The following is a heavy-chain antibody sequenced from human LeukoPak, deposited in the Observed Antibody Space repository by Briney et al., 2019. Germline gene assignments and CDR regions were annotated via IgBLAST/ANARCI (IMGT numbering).Heavy chain of an antibody. J-gene: IGHJ3*01. D-gene: IGHD3-22*01. CDR3: ARELRYDNSDSGAF. CDR1: GGSISSSSYY. CDR2: IFYSGST. Sequence: PSETLSLTCTVSGGSISSSSYYWGWIRQPPGKGLEWIGSIFYSGSTYYNPSLKSRVTISVDTSKNQFSLKLSSVTAADTAVYYCARELRYDNSDSGAFWGQGTVVTVSS. V-gene: IGHV4-39*02.